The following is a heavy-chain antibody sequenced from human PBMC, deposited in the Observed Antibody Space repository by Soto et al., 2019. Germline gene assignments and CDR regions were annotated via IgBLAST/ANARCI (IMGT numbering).Heavy chain of an antibody. V-gene: IGHV1-8*01. CDR2: MNPNSGNT. J-gene: IGHJ4*02. CDR3: ARGYYYDSSGYPYFDY. CDR1: GYTFTSYD. D-gene: IGHD3-22*01. Sequence: ASVKVSCKASGYTFTSYDINWVRQATGQGLEWMGWMNPNSGNTGYAQKFQGRVTMTRNTSISTAYMELSSLRSEDTAVYYCARGYYYDSSGYPYFDYWGQGTLVTVSS.